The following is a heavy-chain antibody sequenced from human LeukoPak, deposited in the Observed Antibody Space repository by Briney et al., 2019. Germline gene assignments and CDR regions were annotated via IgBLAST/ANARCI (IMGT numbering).Heavy chain of an antibody. CDR3: AKAPNGDYGGNWFDP. CDR2: ISGSGGST. V-gene: IGHV3-23*01. Sequence: PGGSLRLSCASSGCTFSSYAMSWVRQAPGKGLEWVSAISGSGGSTYYADSVKGRFTISRDNSKNTLYLQMNSLRAEDTAVYYCAKAPNGDYGGNWFDPWGQGTLVTSSS. D-gene: IGHD4-17*01. J-gene: IGHJ5*02. CDR1: GCTFSSYA.